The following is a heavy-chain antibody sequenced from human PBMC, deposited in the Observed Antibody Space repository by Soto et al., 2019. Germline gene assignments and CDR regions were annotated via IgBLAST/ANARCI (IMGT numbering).Heavy chain of an antibody. D-gene: IGHD3-22*01. CDR1: GFTFSSYG. CDR3: AKDSDEVITFSFDY. V-gene: IGHV3-30*18. CDR2: ISYDGSNK. Sequence: QVQLVESGGGVVQPGRSLRLSCAASGFTFSSYGMHWVRQAPGKGLEWVAVISYDGSNKYYADSVKGRFTISRDNSKNTLYLQMNSLRAKDTAVYYCAKDSDEVITFSFDYWGQGTLVTVSS. J-gene: IGHJ4*02.